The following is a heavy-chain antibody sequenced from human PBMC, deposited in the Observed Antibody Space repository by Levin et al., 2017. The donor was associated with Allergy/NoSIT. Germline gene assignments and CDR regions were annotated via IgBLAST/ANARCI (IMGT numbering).Heavy chain of an antibody. CDR2: ISGSGGST. D-gene: IGHD6-13*01. V-gene: IGHV3-23*01. CDR1: GFTFSSYV. J-gene: IGHJ1*01. Sequence: GGSLRLSCAASGFTFSSYVMSWVRQAPGKGLEWVSSISGSGGSTYYADSVKGRFTISRDNSKNTVYLQMSSLRAEDTAVYYCAKEDPDSTYSSSYYRYFQYWGQGNLVTVSS. CDR3: AKEDPDSTYSSSYYRYFQY.